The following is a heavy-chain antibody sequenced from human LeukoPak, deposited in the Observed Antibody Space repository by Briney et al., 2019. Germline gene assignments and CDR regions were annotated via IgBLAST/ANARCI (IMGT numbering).Heavy chain of an antibody. CDR2: IWYDGSNK. J-gene: IGHJ4*02. CDR3: AKDRVGATGLDY. Sequence: PGGSLRLSCAASGFTFSSYGMHWVRQAPGKGLEWVAVIWYDGSNKYYADSVKGRFTISRDNSKNTLYLQMNSLRAEDTAVYYCAKDRVGATGLDYWGQGTLVTVSS. V-gene: IGHV3-33*06. D-gene: IGHD1-26*01. CDR1: GFTFSSYG.